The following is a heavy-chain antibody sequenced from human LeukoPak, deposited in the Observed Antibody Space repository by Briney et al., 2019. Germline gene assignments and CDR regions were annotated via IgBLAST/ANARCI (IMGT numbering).Heavy chain of an antibody. CDR3: AKGWTLAATATHFDS. J-gene: IGHJ4*02. D-gene: IGHD2-15*01. V-gene: IGHV3-30*18. CDR2: LSSDGSYK. CDR1: GFTFSSHG. Sequence: GRSLRLSCAASGFTFSSHGMHWVRQAPGKGLEWVAVLSSDGSYKYYSDSVKGRFTISRDNSKNTLYLQMNSLRAEDTAVYYCAKGWTLAATATHFDSWGQGTLVTVSS.